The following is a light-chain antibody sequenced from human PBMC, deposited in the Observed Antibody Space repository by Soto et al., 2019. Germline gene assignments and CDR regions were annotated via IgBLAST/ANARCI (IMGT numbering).Light chain of an antibody. Sequence: AIRMTQSPSSRSASVGDRVTMSCRASQGIRNDLAWYQQKAGKAPKLLIFASSNLQSGVPSRFSGSGSGTDFTLTISRLQPEDFATYYCLQLYNFSWTFGQGTKVDIK. CDR2: ASS. V-gene: IGKV1-6*01. CDR1: QGIRND. J-gene: IGKJ1*01. CDR3: LQLYNFSWT.